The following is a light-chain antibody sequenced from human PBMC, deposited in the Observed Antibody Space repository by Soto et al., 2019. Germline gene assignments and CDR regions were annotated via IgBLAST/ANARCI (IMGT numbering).Light chain of an antibody. CDR1: QSVSSSY. CDR2: GAS. V-gene: IGKV3-20*01. J-gene: IGKJ5*01. Sequence: EIVLTQSPGTLSLSPGERATLSCRASQSVSSSYLAWYQQKPGQAPRLLIYGASSRATGIPDRFSGSGSGTDFALTLSRLEPEDLAVYYCQQYGSSPPITFGKGTRLEIK. CDR3: QQYGSSPPIT.